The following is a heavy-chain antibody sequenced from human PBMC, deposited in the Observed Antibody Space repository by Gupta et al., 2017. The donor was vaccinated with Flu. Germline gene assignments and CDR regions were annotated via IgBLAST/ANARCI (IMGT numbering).Heavy chain of an antibody. V-gene: IGHV3-23*01. CDR1: GFTFSSYA. CDR3: AKDRFYYDSSGYLKGDY. CDR2: ISGSGGST. J-gene: IGHJ4*02. Sequence: EVQLLESGGGLVQPGGSLRLSCAASGFTFSSYAMSWVRQAPGKGLEWVSAISGSGGSTYYADSVKGRFTISRDNSKNTLYLQMNSLRAEDTAVYYCAKDRFYYDSSGYLKGDYWGQGTLVTVSS. D-gene: IGHD3-22*01.